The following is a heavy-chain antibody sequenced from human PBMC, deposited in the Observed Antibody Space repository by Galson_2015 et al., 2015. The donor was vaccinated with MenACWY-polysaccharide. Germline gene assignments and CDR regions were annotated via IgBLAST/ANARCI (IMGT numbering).Heavy chain of an antibody. V-gene: IGHV1-8*01. CDR1: GYKFTNYD. CDR2: MNPNSGNT. D-gene: IGHD2-21*01. J-gene: IGHJ4*02. Sequence: SVKVSCKASGYKFTNYDINWVRQAPGQGLEWMGWMNPNSGNTGYAQKFQGRVTMTSNSAIMTAYLEVSSLRSEDTAVYYCTRIIARKYTFADSWGQGT. CDR3: TRIIARKYTFADS.